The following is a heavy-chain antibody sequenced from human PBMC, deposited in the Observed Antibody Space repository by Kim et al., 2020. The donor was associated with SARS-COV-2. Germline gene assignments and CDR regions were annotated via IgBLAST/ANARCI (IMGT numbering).Heavy chain of an antibody. Sequence: GGSLRHSFAASGFTFSSYGMHWVRQAPGKGLEWVAVISYDGSNKYYADSVKGRFTISRDNSKNTLYLQMNSLRAEDTAVYYCAKDKGFGELLEDYWGQGT. V-gene: IGHV3-30*18. CDR1: GFTFSSYG. CDR2: ISYDGSNK. D-gene: IGHD3-10*01. CDR3: AKDKGFGELLEDY. J-gene: IGHJ4*02.